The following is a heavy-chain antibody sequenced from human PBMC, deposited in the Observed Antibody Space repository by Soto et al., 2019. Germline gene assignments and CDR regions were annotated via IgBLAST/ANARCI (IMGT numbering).Heavy chain of an antibody. Sequence: KPSETLSLTCSVSDDSISSYYWSWIRQPPGKGLQWIGYVFYRGGTAYNPSLKSRVTISLDMSKKQFSLNLNSVTAADTAAYFCAGVQLVEKVIDYWGQGTLVTVSS. CDR1: DDSISSYY. D-gene: IGHD1-1*01. CDR3: AGVQLVEKVIDY. CDR2: VFYRGGT. J-gene: IGHJ4*02. V-gene: IGHV4-59*01.